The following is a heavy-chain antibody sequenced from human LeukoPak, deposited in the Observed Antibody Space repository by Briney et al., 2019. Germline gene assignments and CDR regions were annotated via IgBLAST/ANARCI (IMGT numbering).Heavy chain of an antibody. V-gene: IGHV3-66*01. D-gene: IGHD5/OR15-5a*01. CDR3: SRDVSA. CDR1: GFTMSTNY. J-gene: IGHJ5*02. CDR2: IYASGNT. Sequence: GGSLRLSCAASGFTMSTNYMTWVRQAPGTGLEWVSIIYASGNTYYADSVKGRFTISRDDSKNTLYLQMNSLRAEDTAVYYCSRDVSAWGQGTLVTVSS.